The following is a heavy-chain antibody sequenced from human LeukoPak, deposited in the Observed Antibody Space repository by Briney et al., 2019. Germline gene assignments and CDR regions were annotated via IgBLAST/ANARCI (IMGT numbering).Heavy chain of an antibody. CDR2: IDWDDDK. Sequence: ESGPTLVNPTQTLTLTCTFSGFSLSTSGMCVSWVRQSPGKALEWLALIDWDDDKYYSTSLKTRLTISEDTSKNQVVLTMTNMDPVDTATYYCARTYSGSKPPYFDYWGQGTLVTVSS. V-gene: IGHV2-70*20. D-gene: IGHD1-26*01. CDR3: ARTYSGSKPPYFDY. J-gene: IGHJ4*02. CDR1: GFSLSTSGMC.